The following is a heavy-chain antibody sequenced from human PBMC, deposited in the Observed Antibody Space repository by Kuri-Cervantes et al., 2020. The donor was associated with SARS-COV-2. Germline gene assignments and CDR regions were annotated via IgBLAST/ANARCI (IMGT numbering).Heavy chain of an antibody. Sequence: GGSLRLSCAASGFTFSGYSMNWIRQAPGKGLEWVASIDSSSYYIYHADSVKGRLTISRDNAETSVYLQMNSLKVEDTAVYYCAREEGGELGEAFDYWGQGALVTVSS. CDR1: GFTFSGYS. CDR2: IDSSSYYI. CDR3: AREEGGELGEAFDY. D-gene: IGHD7-27*01. J-gene: IGHJ4*02. V-gene: IGHV3-21*01.